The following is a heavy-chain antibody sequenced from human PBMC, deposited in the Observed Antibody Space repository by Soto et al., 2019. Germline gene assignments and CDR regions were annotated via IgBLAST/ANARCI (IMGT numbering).Heavy chain of an antibody. CDR2: INHSGST. J-gene: IGHJ4*02. D-gene: IGHD3-10*01. CDR3: ARNYGSGSYRTIDY. CDR1: GGSFSGYY. V-gene: IGHV4-34*01. Sequence: QVQLQQWGAGLLKPSETLSLTCAVYGGSFSGYYWSWIRQPPGKGREWIGEINHSGSTNYNPSLTSRVSISLYPSKNHFSLKLSSVTAADTAVYYCARNYGSGSYRTIDYWGQGTLVTVSS.